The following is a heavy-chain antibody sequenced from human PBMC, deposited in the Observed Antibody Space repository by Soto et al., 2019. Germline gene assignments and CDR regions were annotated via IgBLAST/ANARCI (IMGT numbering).Heavy chain of an antibody. D-gene: IGHD6-19*01. CDR1: GLPFSDNW. CDR2: ISSDGSST. V-gene: IGHV3-74*01. J-gene: IGHJ4*02. Sequence: EVQLVESGGGLVQPGGSPRLSCAASGLPFSDNWMHWVRQAPGKGLVWVSRISSDGSSTTYADSVKGRFTVSRDNAQNTLYLQMSGLRAEDTAMYYCARDSYSSATHWGQGTLVTVSS. CDR3: ARDSYSSATH.